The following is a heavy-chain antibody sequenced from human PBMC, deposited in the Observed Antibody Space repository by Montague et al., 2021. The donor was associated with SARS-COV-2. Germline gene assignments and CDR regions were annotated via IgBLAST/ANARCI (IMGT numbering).Heavy chain of an antibody. Sequence: SETLSLTCAVYGGSFSGHYWNWIRQPPGKGLEWIGEINHSGSTNNNPSLKSRVTMSVDTSKNQFSLKLSSVTAADTAVYYCARGARQGYGFRLGSFDYWGQGTLGNVSS. V-gene: IGHV4-34*01. D-gene: IGHD3-10*01. J-gene: IGHJ4*02. CDR1: GGSFSGHY. CDR3: ARGARQGYGFRLGSFDY. CDR2: INHSGST.